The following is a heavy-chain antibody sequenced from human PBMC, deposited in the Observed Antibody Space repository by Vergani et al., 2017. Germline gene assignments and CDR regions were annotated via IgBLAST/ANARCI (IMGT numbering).Heavy chain of an antibody. Sequence: LEESGGGSVKPGGSLRLSCAASGFKFSDHYMSWIRHAPGKGLEWVSHISPGASTVSYTDSVTGRFTVSRDNDNNSLTLAMTTLRVEDTAVYYCAKNPGISTTRHYYAMDVWGQGTTVTVSS. CDR3: AKNPGISTTRHYYAMDV. V-gene: IGHV3-11*04. D-gene: IGHD1-14*01. CDR1: GFKFSDHY. CDR2: ISPGASTV. J-gene: IGHJ6*02.